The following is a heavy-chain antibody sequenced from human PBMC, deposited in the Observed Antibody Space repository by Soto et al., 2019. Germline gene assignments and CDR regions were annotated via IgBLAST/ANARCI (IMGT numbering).Heavy chain of an antibody. CDR2: IIPIFGTA. J-gene: IGHJ4*02. D-gene: IGHD3-10*01. V-gene: IGHV1-69*13. CDR1: GGTFSSYA. Sequence: RASVEVSCKASGGTFSSYAISWVRQAPGQGLEWVGGIIPIFGTADYAQKFEGRVTIIADESTSTAYMELSSLRSEDTAVYYCARDGEYYGSGSYFYFAYWGQGTLVTVSS. CDR3: ARDGEYYGSGSYFYFAY.